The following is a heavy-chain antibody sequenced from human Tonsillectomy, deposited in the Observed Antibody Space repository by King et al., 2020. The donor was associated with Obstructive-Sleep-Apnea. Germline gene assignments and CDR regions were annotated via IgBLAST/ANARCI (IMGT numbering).Heavy chain of an antibody. CDR2: IRFYGSGN. CDR3: ARPGVGASSIIEY. J-gene: IGHJ4*02. D-gene: IGHD1-26*01. V-gene: IGHV3-30*02. CDR1: GFTFSDSG. Sequence: VQLVESGGGVVQPGRSLRLSCAASGFTFSDSGMHWVRHTPSKGLEGVAFIRFYGSGNYYADSVKGRFTISRDNSRNTLYLHMNSLSVEDTAVYYCARPGVGASSIIEYWGQGTLVTVSS.